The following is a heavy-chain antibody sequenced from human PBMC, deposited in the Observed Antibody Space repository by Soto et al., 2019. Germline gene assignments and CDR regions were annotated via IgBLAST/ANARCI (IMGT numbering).Heavy chain of an antibody. Sequence: EVQLVESGGGLVQPGGSLRLSCAASGLTVSTNPMSWVRQAPGKGLEWVSVIYTGGGTHYADSVKGRFTISRDNSKNTVNLQMNSLIPEETAVYYCARDGSGHWGQGTLVTVSS. CDR3: ARDGSGH. CDR1: GLTVSTNP. CDR2: IYTGGGT. J-gene: IGHJ4*02. V-gene: IGHV3-66*01.